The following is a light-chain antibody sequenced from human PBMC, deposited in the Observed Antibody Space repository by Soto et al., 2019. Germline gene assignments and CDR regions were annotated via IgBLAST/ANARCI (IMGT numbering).Light chain of an antibody. Sequence: QSALTQPPSASGSPGQSVTISCTGTSSDVGGYNYVSWYQQHPGKAPKLMISEVSKRPSGVPDRFSGSKSGNTASLTVSGLQAEDEADYYCSSFAGNNNLVFGGGTKVTGL. CDR1: SSDVGGYNY. V-gene: IGLV2-8*01. CDR2: EVS. J-gene: IGLJ2*01. CDR3: SSFAGNNNLV.